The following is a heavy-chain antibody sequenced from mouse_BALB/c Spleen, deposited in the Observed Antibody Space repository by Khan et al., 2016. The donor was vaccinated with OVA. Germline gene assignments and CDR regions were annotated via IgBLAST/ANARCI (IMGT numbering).Heavy chain of an antibody. Sequence: QVKLQQSGADLAKPGASVKMSCKASGYTFTTYWMHWVKQRPGQGLEWIGYINPTAGYTDYHENFKDRATLSADKASSTAYMQLSSLTSEDSAVYYCKRDRIDYWGQGTTLTVSA. J-gene: IGHJ2*01. CDR1: GYTFTTYW. CDR2: INPTAGYT. V-gene: IGHV1-7*01. CDR3: KRDRIDY.